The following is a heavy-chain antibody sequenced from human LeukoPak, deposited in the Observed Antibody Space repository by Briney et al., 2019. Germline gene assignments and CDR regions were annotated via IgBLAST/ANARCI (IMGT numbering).Heavy chain of an antibody. CDR2: IIPIFGTA. CDR3: ARDLTDYYGSGSSPFDY. CDR1: GGTFSSNA. V-gene: IGHV1-69*06. J-gene: IGHJ4*02. D-gene: IGHD3-10*01. Sequence: ASVKVSCKGSGGTFSSNAISWVRQAPGQGLEWVGGIIPIFGTANYAQKFQGRVTITADKSTSTAYMELSSLRSEDTAVYYCARDLTDYYGSGSSPFDYWGQGTLVTVSS.